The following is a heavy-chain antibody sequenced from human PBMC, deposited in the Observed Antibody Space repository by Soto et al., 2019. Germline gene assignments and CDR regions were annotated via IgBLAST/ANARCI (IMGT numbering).Heavy chain of an antibody. D-gene: IGHD2-15*01. V-gene: IGHV3-21*05. CDR2: ISSSSSYT. CDR3: ARDYCSGGSCYQFDP. Sequence: GGSLRLSCAASGFTFSTYGMHWVRQAPGKGLEWVSYISSSSSYTNYADSVKGRFTISRDNAKNSLYLQMNSLRAEDTAVYYCARDYCSGGSCYQFDPWGQGTLVTVSS. J-gene: IGHJ5*02. CDR1: GFTFSTYG.